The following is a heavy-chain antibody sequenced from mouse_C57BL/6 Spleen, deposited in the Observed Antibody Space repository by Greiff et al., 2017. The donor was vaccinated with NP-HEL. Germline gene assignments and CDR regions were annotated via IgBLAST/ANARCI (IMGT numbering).Heavy chain of an antibody. J-gene: IGHJ3*01. CDR1: GYTFTDYY. D-gene: IGHD3-2*02. CDR2: IYPGSGNT. Sequence: VQLQQSGAELVRPGASVKLSCKASGYTFTDYYINWVKQRPGQGLEWIARIYPGSGNTYYNEKFKGKATLTAEKSSSTAYMQLSSLTSEDSAVYFCAREDSSGSPWFAYWGQGTLVTVSA. V-gene: IGHV1-76*01. CDR3: AREDSSGSPWFAY.